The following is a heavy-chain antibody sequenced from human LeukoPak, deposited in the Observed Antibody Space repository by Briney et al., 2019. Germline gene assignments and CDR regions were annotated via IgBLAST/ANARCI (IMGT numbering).Heavy chain of an antibody. CDR3: ARDSYSGSYYGFDY. Sequence: GGSLRLSCAASGFTFSSYSMNWVRQAPGKGLEWVSYISSSSSTIYYADSVKGRFTISRDNAKNSLYLQMNSLRDEDTAVYYCARDSYSGSYYGFDYWGQGTLVTVSS. J-gene: IGHJ4*02. V-gene: IGHV3-48*02. CDR1: GFTFSSYS. CDR2: ISSSSSTI. D-gene: IGHD1-26*01.